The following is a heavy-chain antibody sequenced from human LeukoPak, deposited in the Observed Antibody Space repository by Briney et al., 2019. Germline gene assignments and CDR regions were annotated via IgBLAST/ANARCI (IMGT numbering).Heavy chain of an antibody. D-gene: IGHD1-26*01. Sequence: ASVKVSCKGSGYTFTGYYMHWVRQAPGQGLEWMAWINPNSGATNYAQKFQGRVTMTRDTSISTAYMELSRLRSDDTAVYYCARDRYPDYWGQGTLVTVSS. V-gene: IGHV1-2*02. CDR3: ARDRYPDY. CDR2: INPNSGAT. CDR1: GYTFTGYY. J-gene: IGHJ4*02.